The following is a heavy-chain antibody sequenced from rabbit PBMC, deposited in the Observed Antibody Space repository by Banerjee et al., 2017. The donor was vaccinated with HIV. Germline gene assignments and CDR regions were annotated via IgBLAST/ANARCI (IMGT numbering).Heavy chain of an antibody. D-gene: IGHD6-1*01. CDR1: GFSFSNKYV. J-gene: IGHJ4*01. Sequence: QEQLEESGGGLVQPEGSLTLTCTASGFSFSNKYVMCWVRQAPGKGLEWIACINTSTGNTVYASWAKGRFTISKTSSTTVTLQMTSLTPADTATYFCAGVETGYGPGFNLWGPGTLVTVS. CDR2: INTSTGNT. CDR3: AGVETGYGPGFNL. V-gene: IGHV1S45*01.